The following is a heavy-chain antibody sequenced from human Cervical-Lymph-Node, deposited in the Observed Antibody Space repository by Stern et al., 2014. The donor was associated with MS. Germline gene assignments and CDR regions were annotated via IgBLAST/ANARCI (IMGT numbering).Heavy chain of an antibody. CDR3: VRAREGYYFDY. J-gene: IGHJ4*02. D-gene: IGHD2-21*01. V-gene: IGHV2-70*01. Sequence: QVTLKESGPALVKPTQTLTLTCTFSGFSLSTTGMCLSWIRQPPGKALEWLALLDWDGYKYYSTALKTRLTISKYTSKNQVVLTMTNMAPLDTATYFCVRAREGYYFDYWGQGIPVTVSS. CDR2: LDWDGYK. CDR1: GFSLSTTGMC.